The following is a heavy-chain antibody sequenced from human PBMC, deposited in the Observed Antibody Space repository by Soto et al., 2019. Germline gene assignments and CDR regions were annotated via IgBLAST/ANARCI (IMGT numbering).Heavy chain of an antibody. CDR2: ISFDGSSA. Sequence: QVQLVESGGGVVQPGMSPRLSCAASGLTFDIFAMHWVRQAPGKGLEWVAAISFDGSSAHYADSVEGRFTISRDNSKSTVYLQRDSARPEDTAVYYCATGYATTWFQYGLDVWGQGTAVIVFS. D-gene: IGHD3-9*01. CDR3: ATGYATTWFQYGLDV. J-gene: IGHJ6*02. V-gene: IGHV3-30-3*01. CDR1: GLTFDIFA.